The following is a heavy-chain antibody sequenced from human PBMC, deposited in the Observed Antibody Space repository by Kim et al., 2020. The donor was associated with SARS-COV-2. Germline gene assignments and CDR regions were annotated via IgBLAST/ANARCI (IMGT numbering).Heavy chain of an antibody. J-gene: IGHJ4*02. CDR1: GFTFSSYA. V-gene: IGHV3-30-3*01. D-gene: IGHD6-13*01. CDR3: ARDGPRMYSSSWYWIDY. CDR2: ISYDGSNK. Sequence: GGSLRLSCAASGFTFSSYAMHWVRQAPGKGLEWVAVISYDGSNKYYADSVKGRFTISRDNSKNTLYLQMNSLRAEDTAVYYCARDGPRMYSSSWYWIDYWGQGTLVTVSS.